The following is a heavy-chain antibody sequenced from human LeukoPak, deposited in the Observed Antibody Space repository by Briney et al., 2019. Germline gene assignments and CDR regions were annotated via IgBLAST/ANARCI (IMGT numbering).Heavy chain of an antibody. J-gene: IGHJ4*02. V-gene: IGHV4-59*01. CDR2: IYYSGST. Sequence: KPSETLSLTCTVSGGSISSYYWSWIRQPPRKGLEWIGYIYYSGSTNYNPSLKSRVTISVDTSKNQFSLKLSSVTAADTAVYYCASSYDSSGYYPHVFDYWGQGTLVTVSS. CDR1: GGSISSYY. CDR3: ASSYDSSGYYPHVFDY. D-gene: IGHD3-22*01.